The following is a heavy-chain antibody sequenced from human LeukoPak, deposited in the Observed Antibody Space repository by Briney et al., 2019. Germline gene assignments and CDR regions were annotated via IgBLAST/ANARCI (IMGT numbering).Heavy chain of an antibody. CDR1: GGSISSSNW. CDR3: ARTRKTDDFWSGYYLSY. Sequence: SETLSLTCAVSGGSISSSNWWSWVRQPPGKGLEWIGEIYHSGSTNYNPSLKSRVTISVDKSKNQFSLKLSSVAAADTAVYYCARTRKTDDFWSGYYLSYWGQGTLVTVSS. J-gene: IGHJ4*02. D-gene: IGHD3-3*01. V-gene: IGHV4-4*02. CDR2: IYHSGST.